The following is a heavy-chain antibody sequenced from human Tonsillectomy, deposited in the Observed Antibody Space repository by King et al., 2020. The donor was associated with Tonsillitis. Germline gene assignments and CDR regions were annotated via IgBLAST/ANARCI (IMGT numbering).Heavy chain of an antibody. Sequence: VQLQQWGAGLLKPSETLSHTCAVYGGSFSGYYWSWIRQPPGKGLEWIGEINHSGSTNYNPSLKSRVTISVDTSKNQFSLKLSSVTAADTAVYYCARGGPRRYSSGVNWFDPWGQGTLVTVSS. D-gene: IGHD6-19*01. J-gene: IGHJ5*02. CDR2: INHSGST. CDR3: ARGGPRRYSSGVNWFDP. V-gene: IGHV4-34*01. CDR1: GGSFSGYY.